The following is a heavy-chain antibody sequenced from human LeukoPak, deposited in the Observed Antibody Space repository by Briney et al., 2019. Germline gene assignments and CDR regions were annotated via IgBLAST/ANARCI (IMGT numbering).Heavy chain of an antibody. V-gene: IGHV3-21*01. CDR1: GFTFSSYS. D-gene: IGHD1-26*01. CDR3: ARVGGIVGATTRYYYYYGMDV. CDR2: ISSSSSYI. Sequence: GGSLRLSCAASGFTFSSYSMNWVRQAPGKGLEWVSSISSSSSYIYYADSVKGRFTISRDNAKNSLYLQMNSLRAEDTAVYYCARVGGIVGATTRYYYYYGMDVWGQGTTVTASS. J-gene: IGHJ6*02.